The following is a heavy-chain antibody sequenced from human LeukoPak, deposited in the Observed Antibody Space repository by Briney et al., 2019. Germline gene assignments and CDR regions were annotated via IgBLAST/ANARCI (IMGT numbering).Heavy chain of an antibody. V-gene: IGHV1-69-2*01. Sequence: ASVKVSCKVSGYTFTDYYMHWVRQAPGKGLEWMGLVDPEDGETIYAEKFQGRVTITADTSTDTAYMELSSLRSEDTAVYYCARGNDDFWSGYYTGAWFDPWGQGTLVTVSS. CDR2: VDPEDGET. CDR3: ARGNDDFWSGYYTGAWFDP. CDR1: GYTFTDYY. J-gene: IGHJ5*02. D-gene: IGHD3-3*01.